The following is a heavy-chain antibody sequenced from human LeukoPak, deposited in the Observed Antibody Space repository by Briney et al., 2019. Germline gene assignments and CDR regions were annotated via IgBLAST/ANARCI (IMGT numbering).Heavy chain of an antibody. J-gene: IGHJ4*02. CDR1: GGSISSSNYY. CDR3: ARLRRSRLAEFDY. V-gene: IGHV4-39*07. D-gene: IGHD3-3*02. CDR2: IYYSGST. Sequence: SETLSLTCSVSGGSISSSNYYWGWIRQPPGKGLEWIGCIYYSGSTYYNASVKSRVTLSVDTSKNQFSLKLSSLTAADTAVYYCARLRRSRLAEFDYWGQGTLVTVSS.